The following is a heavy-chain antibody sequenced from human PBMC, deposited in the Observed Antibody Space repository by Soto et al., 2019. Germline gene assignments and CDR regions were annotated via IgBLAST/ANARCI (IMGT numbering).Heavy chain of an antibody. D-gene: IGHD6-25*01. CDR3: ARAATHDY. Sequence: QVQLQQWGAGLLKPSETLSLTCAVYGGSFSGYYWSWIRQPPGKGLEWIGEINHSGSTNYNPSLKSRVPISVDTSKNQFPLKLSSVTAADTAVYYCARAATHDYWGQGTLVTVSS. CDR2: INHSGST. J-gene: IGHJ4*02. V-gene: IGHV4-34*01. CDR1: GGSFSGYY.